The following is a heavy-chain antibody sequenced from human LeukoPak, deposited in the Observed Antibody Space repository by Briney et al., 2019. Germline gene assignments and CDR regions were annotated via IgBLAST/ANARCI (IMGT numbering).Heavy chain of an antibody. CDR1: GYSISSGYY. V-gene: IGHV4-38-2*02. D-gene: IGHD6-13*01. J-gene: IGHJ1*01. Sequence: SETLSLTCTVSGYSISSGYYWGWIRQPPGKGLEWIGSIYYSGSTYYNPSLKSRVTISVDTSKNQFSLKLSSVTAADTAVYYCARPETGGSSRAEYFQHWGQGTLVTVSS. CDR3: ARPETGGSSRAEYFQH. CDR2: IYYSGST.